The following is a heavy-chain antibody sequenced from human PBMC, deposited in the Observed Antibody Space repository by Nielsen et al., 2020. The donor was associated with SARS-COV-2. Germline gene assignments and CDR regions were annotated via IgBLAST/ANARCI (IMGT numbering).Heavy chain of an antibody. CDR3: ANAGIAVAGDYYYGLDV. D-gene: IGHD6-19*01. V-gene: IGHV3-9*01. CDR2: ISWNSGSI. Sequence: SLKISCAASGFTFDDYAMHWVRQAPGKGLEWVSGISWNSGSIGYADSVKGRFTISRDNAKNSLYLQMNSLRAEDTALYYCANAGIAVAGDYYYGLDVWGQGTTVTVSS. CDR1: GFTFDDYA. J-gene: IGHJ6*02.